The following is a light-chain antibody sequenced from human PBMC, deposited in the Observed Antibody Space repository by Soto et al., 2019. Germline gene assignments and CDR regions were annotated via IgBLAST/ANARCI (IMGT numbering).Light chain of an antibody. CDR2: GAS. CDR1: QSVGSSY. CDR3: QQYINSPWT. Sequence: EVVLTQSPGTLSLSPGERATLSCGASQSVGSSYLAWYQQKPGQAPRLLIYGASTRATGIPDRFSGSGSGXEXXXXISRXXXXXXXXXYCQQYINSPWTFGQGTKVEI. J-gene: IGKJ1*01. V-gene: IGKV3-20*01.